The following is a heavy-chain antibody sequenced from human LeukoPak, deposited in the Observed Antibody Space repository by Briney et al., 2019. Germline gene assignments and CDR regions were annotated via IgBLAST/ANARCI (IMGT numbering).Heavy chain of an antibody. Sequence: SQTLSLTCAISGDSVSSNSAAWNWIRQSPSRGLEWLGRTYYRSKWYNDYAVSVKSRITINPDTSKNQFSPQLNSVTPEDTAVYYCARDRLYSGYAWDAFDIWGQGTMVTVSS. D-gene: IGHD5-12*01. J-gene: IGHJ3*02. V-gene: IGHV6-1*01. CDR2: TYYRSKWYN. CDR1: GDSVSSNSAA. CDR3: ARDRLYSGYAWDAFDI.